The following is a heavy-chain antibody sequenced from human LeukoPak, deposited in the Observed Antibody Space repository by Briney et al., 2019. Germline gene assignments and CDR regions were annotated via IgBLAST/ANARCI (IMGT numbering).Heavy chain of an antibody. Sequence: SETMSLTCTVSGGSISSSPYYWGWIRQPPGKGLEWIGTIYYPRSTYSNPSLNSRVTISFATSKNQFSLRMRSVTAADTALYYCARHYLSDGILSTFDPWGQGTLVTVSS. CDR2: IYYPRST. V-gene: IGHV4-39*01. CDR1: GGSISSSPYY. J-gene: IGHJ5*02. CDR3: ARHYLSDGILSTFDP. D-gene: IGHD2-2*01.